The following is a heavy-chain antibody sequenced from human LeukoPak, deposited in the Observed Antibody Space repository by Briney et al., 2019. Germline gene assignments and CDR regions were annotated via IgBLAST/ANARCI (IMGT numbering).Heavy chain of an antibody. CDR3: AREGSGYTYGRGSYFDY. Sequence: GGSLRLSCAASGFTVSSNYMSWVRQAPGKGLEWVSVIYSGGSTYYADSVKGRFTISRDNSKNTLYLQMNSLRAEDTAVYYCAREGSGYTYGRGSYFDYWGHGILVTVYS. CDR1: GFTVSSNY. V-gene: IGHV3-53*01. D-gene: IGHD5-18*01. J-gene: IGHJ4*01. CDR2: IYSGGST.